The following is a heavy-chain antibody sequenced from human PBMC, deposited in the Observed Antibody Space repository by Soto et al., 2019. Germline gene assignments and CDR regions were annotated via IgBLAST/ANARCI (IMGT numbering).Heavy chain of an antibody. J-gene: IGHJ5*02. Sequence: SETLSLTCAVYGGSVNGYYWNWIRQPPGKGLEWIGEINHTGGTHYNPSLKSRVTMSVDTSKNQFSLRLSSMTAADTAIYYCATRITVFGLLIPPFDPWGQGTQVTVSS. CDR3: ATRITVFGLLIPPFDP. CDR2: INHTGGT. D-gene: IGHD3-3*01. CDR1: GGSVNGYY. V-gene: IGHV4-34*01.